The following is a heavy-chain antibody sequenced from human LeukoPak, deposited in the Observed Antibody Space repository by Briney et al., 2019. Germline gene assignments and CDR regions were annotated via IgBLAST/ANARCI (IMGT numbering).Heavy chain of an antibody. CDR2: IYYSGST. CDR1: GGSISSYY. J-gene: IGHJ6*03. V-gene: IGHV4-59*12. CDR3: ARLAVGSSKPPYYMDV. D-gene: IGHD6-6*01. Sequence: SETLSLTCTVSGGSISSYYWSWIRQPPGKGLEWIGYIYYSGSTNYNPSLKSRVTISVDTSKNQFSLKLSSVTAADTAVYYCARLAVGSSKPPYYMDVWGKGTTVTVSS.